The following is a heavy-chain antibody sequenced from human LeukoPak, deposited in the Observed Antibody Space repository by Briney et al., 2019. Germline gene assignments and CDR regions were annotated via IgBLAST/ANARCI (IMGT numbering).Heavy chain of an antibody. CDR1: GYSFTNYW. J-gene: IGHJ6*03. CDR2: IYPGDSDT. V-gene: IGHV5-51*01. CDR3: ARQECTSINLGPTCYMDV. D-gene: IGHD2-2*01. Sequence: GESLKISCKGSGYSFTNYWIAWVRQMPGKGLEWMGIIYPGDSDTRYSPSFQGQVSISADKSISTAYLQWSSLKASDTAIYYCARQECTSINLGPTCYMDVWGKGTTVTVSS.